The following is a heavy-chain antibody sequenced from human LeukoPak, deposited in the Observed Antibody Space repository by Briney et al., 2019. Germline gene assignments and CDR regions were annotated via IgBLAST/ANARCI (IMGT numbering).Heavy chain of an antibody. V-gene: IGHV1-69*13. J-gene: IGHJ4*02. CDR3: ASNYYDSSGYYYNTPPGY. Sequence: SVKVSCKASGGTFSSYAISWVRQAPGQGLEWMGGIIPIFGTANYAQKFQGRVTITADESTSTAYMELSSLRSEDTAVYYCASNYYDSSGYYYNTPPGYWGQGTLVTVSS. CDR2: IIPIFGTA. D-gene: IGHD3-22*01. CDR1: GGTFSSYA.